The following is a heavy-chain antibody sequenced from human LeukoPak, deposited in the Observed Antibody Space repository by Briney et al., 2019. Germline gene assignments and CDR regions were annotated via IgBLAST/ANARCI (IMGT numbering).Heavy chain of an antibody. CDR1: GFTFSSYW. D-gene: IGHD1-20*01. CDR2: IKQDGSEK. J-gene: IGHJ4*02. CDR3: ARAATYNWNDVNY. Sequence: PGGSLRLSCAASGFTFSSYWMSWVRQAPGKGLEWVANIKQDGSEKYYVDSVKGRFTISRDNAKNSVYLQMNSLRAEDTAVYYCARAATYNWNDVNYWGQGTLVTVSS. V-gene: IGHV3-7*03.